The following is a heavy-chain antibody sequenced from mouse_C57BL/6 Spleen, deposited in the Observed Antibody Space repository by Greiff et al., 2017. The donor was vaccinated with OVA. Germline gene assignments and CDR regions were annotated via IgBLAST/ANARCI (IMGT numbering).Heavy chain of an antibody. Sequence: QVQLQQPGAELVKPGASVKMSCKASGYTFTSYWITWVKQRPGQGLEWIGDIYPGSGSTNYNEKFKSNATLTVDTSSSTAYMQLSSLTSEDSAVYYCARLGYDYEDYAMDYWGQGTSVTVSS. V-gene: IGHV1-55*01. CDR2: IYPGSGST. CDR1: GYTFTSYW. CDR3: ARLGYDYEDYAMDY. D-gene: IGHD2-4*01. J-gene: IGHJ4*01.